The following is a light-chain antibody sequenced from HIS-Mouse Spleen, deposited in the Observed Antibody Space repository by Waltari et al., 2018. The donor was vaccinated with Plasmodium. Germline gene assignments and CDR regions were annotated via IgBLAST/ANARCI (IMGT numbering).Light chain of an antibody. CDR2: GAS. Sequence: EIVMTQSPATLSVSPGERATLSCRASQSVSSNLAWYQQKPVQAPRLLIYGASNRATGIPARFSGSGSGTEFTLTISSLQSEDFAVYYCQQYNNWSFTFGPGTKVDIK. CDR3: QQYNNWSFT. V-gene: IGKV3-15*01. CDR1: QSVSSN. J-gene: IGKJ3*01.